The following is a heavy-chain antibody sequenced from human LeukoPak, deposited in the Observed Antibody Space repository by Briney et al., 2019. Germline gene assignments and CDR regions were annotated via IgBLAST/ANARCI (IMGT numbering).Heavy chain of an antibody. CDR1: GFTFSNYA. V-gene: IGHV3-48*03. CDR2: IGSSGGSI. Sequence: PGGSLRLSCAASGFTFSNYAMNWVRQAPGKGLEWISYIGSSGGSINYADSVKGRFTISRDNAKNSLSLQMNSLRAEDTAVYYCVRGRTSGSSWPFDYWGQGTLVTVSS. J-gene: IGHJ4*02. D-gene: IGHD6-13*01. CDR3: VRGRTSGSSWPFDY.